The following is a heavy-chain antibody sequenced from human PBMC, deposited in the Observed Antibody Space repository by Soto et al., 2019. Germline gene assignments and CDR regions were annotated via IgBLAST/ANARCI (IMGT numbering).Heavy chain of an antibody. D-gene: IGHD4-17*01. CDR1: GGTFSSYA. V-gene: IGHV1-69*06. CDR3: ARDGDYGGNEFDP. J-gene: IGHJ5*02. Sequence: SVKVSCKASGGTFSSYAISWVRQAPGQGLVWMGGIIPIFGTANYAQKFQGRVTITADKSTSTAYMELSSLRSEDTAVYYCARDGDYGGNEFDPWGQGTLVTVSS. CDR2: IIPIFGTA.